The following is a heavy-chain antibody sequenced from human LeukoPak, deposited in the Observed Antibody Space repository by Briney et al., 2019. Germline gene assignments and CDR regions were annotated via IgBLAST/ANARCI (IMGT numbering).Heavy chain of an antibody. D-gene: IGHD1-26*01. Sequence: GGSLRLSCAASGFTFDDYAMHWVRQAPGKGLEWVSGISWNSGSIGYADSVKGRFTISRDNAKNSLYLQMNSLRDEDTAVYYCASSGSYRFDYWGQGTLVTVSS. V-gene: IGHV3-9*01. J-gene: IGHJ4*02. CDR2: ISWNSGSI. CDR3: ASSGSYRFDY. CDR1: GFTFDDYA.